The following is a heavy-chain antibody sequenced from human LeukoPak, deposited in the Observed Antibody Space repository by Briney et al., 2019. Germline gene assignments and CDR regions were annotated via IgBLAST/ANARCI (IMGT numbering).Heavy chain of an antibody. J-gene: IGHJ5*02. Sequence: PSETLSLTCAVSVGSISSGGYSGSWIRQPPGKGLEWFRYIYHSGSTYYNPSLKSRGAISVDRSKTQFSLKLSSVPAADTAVYYCARGTRRYGWFDTWGQGTLVTVSS. CDR1: VGSISSGGYS. CDR3: ARGTRRYGWFDT. D-gene: IGHD5-24*01. CDR2: IYHSGST. V-gene: IGHV4-30-2*01.